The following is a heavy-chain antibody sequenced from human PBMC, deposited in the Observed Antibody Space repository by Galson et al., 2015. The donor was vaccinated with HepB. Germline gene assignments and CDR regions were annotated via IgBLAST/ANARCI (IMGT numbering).Heavy chain of an antibody. CDR2: IKQDGSEK. V-gene: IGHV3-7*01. CDR1: GFTFSSYW. CDR3: ARHDYIWGSYRPLDY. Sequence: SLRLSCAASGFTFSSYWMSWVRQAPGKGLEWVANIKQDGSEKYYVDSVKGRFTISRDNAKNSLYLQMNSLRAEDTAVYYCARHDYIWGSYRPLDYWGQGTLVTVSS. J-gene: IGHJ4*02. D-gene: IGHD3-16*02.